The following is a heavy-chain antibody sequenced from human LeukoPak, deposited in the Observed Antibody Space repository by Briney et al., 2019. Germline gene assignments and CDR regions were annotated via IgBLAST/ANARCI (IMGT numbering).Heavy chain of an antibody. CDR3: AKRLAHTAFDY. V-gene: IGHV3-23*01. J-gene: IGHJ4*02. D-gene: IGHD2-21*01. Sequence: GGSLRLSCAASGFTFSSLAMSWVRQAPGKGLEWVSTISGSGGSTYYADSVKGRFTISRDNSRNTLSLQMNSLRAEDTAVYYCAKRLAHTAFDYWGQGTLVTVSS. CDR1: GFTFSSLA. CDR2: ISGSGGST.